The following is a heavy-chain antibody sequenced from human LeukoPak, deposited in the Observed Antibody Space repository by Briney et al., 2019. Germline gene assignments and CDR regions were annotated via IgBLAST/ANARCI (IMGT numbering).Heavy chain of an antibody. CDR1: GGTFSNYA. J-gene: IGHJ4*02. CDR3: ATPSSGRYCSGGSCYHFDY. CDR2: IIPILGIA. V-gene: IGHV1-69*04. D-gene: IGHD2-15*01. Sequence: SVKVSCKASGGTFSNYAISWVRQAPGQGLEWMGRIIPILGIANYAQKFQGRVTITADKSTSTAYMELSSLRSEDTAVYYCATPSSGRYCSGGSCYHFDYWGQGTLVTVSS.